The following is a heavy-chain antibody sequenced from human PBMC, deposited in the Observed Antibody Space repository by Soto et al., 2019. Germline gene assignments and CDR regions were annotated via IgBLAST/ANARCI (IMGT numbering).Heavy chain of an antibody. CDR1: GGSISSYN. V-gene: IGHV4-59*01. J-gene: IGHJ1*01. CDR3: ARDYRPGYFQH. Sequence: ETLFLTCTVSGGSISSYNWSWIRQPPGKGLEWIGYIYSSGSTNYNPSLKSRVTISVDTSKNQFSLKLSSVTAADTAVYYWARDYRPGYFQHWRQSSLVAVTS. CDR2: IYSSGST.